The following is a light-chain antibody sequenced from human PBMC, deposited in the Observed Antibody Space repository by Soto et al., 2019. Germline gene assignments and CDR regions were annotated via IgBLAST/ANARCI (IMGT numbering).Light chain of an antibody. CDR1: QDISNY. V-gene: IGKV3-11*01. J-gene: IGKJ5*01. CDR2: DAS. CDR3: QQRSNWLLT. Sequence: TQSPPSLSVSVGDRVTITCQASQDISNYLHWYQQKPGQAPRLLIYDASNRATGIPARFSGSGSGTDFTLTISSLEPEDFAVYYCQQRSNWLLTFGQGTRREIK.